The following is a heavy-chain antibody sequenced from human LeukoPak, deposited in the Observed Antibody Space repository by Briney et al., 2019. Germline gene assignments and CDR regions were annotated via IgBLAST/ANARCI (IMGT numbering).Heavy chain of an antibody. CDR1: GDSISRTNFY. CDR3: ARLPRYDFWS. CDR2: IYYSGTT. Sequence: SETLSLTCTVSGDSISRTNFYGGWIRQPPGKGLEWIGRIYYSGTTNYNPSLKSRVTISVDTSKKQFSLQLRSVTAADTAVYYCARLPRYDFWSWGQGTLVTVSS. D-gene: IGHD3-3*01. J-gene: IGHJ4*02. V-gene: IGHV4-39*01.